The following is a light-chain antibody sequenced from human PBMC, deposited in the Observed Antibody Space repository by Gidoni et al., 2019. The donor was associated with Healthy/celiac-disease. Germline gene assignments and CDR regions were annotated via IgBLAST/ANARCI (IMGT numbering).Light chain of an antibody. CDR3: QQYGSSPRG. CDR2: GAS. CDR1: QSVSSSY. V-gene: IGKV3-20*01. Sequence: EIVLPQSPGTLSLSPGERATLSCRASQSVSSSYLAWYQQKPGQAPRLLIYGASSRATGIPDRFSGSGSGTDFTLTISRLEPEDFAVYYCQQYGSSPRGFGQGTRLEIK. J-gene: IGKJ5*01.